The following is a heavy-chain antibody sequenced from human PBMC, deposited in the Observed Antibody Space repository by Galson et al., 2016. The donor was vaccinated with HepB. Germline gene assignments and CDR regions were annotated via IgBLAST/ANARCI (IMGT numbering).Heavy chain of an antibody. Sequence: LRLSCAASGFTFSSYTMTWFRQAPGRGLEWVASLSGSRGYIYYADSVKGRFTISRDNTKNSLSLQMNSLRVDDTAVYHCARGGGSASSWGQGTLVLVS. CDR1: GFTFSSYT. J-gene: IGHJ5*02. CDR2: LSGSRGYI. CDR3: ARGGGSASS. V-gene: IGHV3-21*01. D-gene: IGHD3-10*01.